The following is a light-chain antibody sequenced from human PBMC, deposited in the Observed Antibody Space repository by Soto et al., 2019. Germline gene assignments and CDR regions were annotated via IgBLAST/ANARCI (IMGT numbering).Light chain of an antibody. Sequence: QSVLTQSSSASASLGPSVKLTCTLSSGHKNYIIAWHQQQPGKAPRFLMKLVGSGRNNKGSGVPDRFFGSSGGADRYLTISTLQSEDDDDYYCETSDSNPHVVFGGGTQLTVL. V-gene: IGLV4-60*03. CDR2: LVGSGRN. J-gene: IGLJ2*01. CDR3: ETSDSNPHVV. CDR1: SGHKNYI.